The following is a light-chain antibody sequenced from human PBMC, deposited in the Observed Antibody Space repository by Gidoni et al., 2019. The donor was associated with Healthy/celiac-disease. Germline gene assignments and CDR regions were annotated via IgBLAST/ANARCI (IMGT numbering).Light chain of an antibody. Sequence: EFVLTQSPATLSLSPGERATLSCRARQSVSRYLAWYQQQPGQAPRLLIYDASNRATGIPARFSDSGSGTDFTLTISSLEPEDFAVYYCRQRSNWPWGLTFXGXTKVEIK. CDR3: RQRSNWPWGLT. V-gene: IGKV3-11*01. J-gene: IGKJ4*01. CDR2: DAS. CDR1: QSVSRY.